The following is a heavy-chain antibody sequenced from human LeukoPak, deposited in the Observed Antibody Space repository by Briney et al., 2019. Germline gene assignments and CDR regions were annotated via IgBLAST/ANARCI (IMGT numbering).Heavy chain of an antibody. CDR1: GFTFDYYW. Sequence: GGSLRLSCAASGFTFDYYWMTWVRQAPGKGLEWLANIKESGSEKYYVDSVKGRFTISKDNAKNSLYLQMNSLRVEDMAIYYCARDRGPNTFDYWGQGTLVTVSS. D-gene: IGHD3-10*01. CDR3: ARDRGPNTFDY. CDR2: IKESGSEK. J-gene: IGHJ4*02. V-gene: IGHV3-7*01.